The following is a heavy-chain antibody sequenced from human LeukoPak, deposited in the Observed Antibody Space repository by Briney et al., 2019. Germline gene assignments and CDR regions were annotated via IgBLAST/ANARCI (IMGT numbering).Heavy chain of an antibody. CDR2: VNNEGTGR. V-gene: IGHV3-74*01. CDR3: ARGGPNHAFDI. J-gene: IGHJ3*02. D-gene: IGHD1-14*01. CDR1: GFTFSAYW. Sequence: GGSLRLSCAASGFTFSAYWMYWVRQAPGKGLVYVSRVNNEGTGRTYADSVKGRFTISRDNAKNTVYLQMNSLRDEDTAVYYCARGGPNHAFDIWGQGTMVTVSA.